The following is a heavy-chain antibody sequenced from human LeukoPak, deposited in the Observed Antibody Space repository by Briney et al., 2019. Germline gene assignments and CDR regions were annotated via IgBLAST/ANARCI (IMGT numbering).Heavy chain of an antibody. J-gene: IGHJ4*02. D-gene: IGHD1-26*01. CDR3: AKGSRGNYDY. V-gene: IGHV3-23*01. CDR1: GFTFNSYA. Sequence: GGSLRLSCAASGFTFNSYAMAWVRQAPEKGLEGVSSITDSGISTYYADSVKGRFTISRDNSKSTLFLQMNSLRAEDTAVYYCAKGSRGNYDYWGQGTLVTVSS. CDR2: ITDSGIST.